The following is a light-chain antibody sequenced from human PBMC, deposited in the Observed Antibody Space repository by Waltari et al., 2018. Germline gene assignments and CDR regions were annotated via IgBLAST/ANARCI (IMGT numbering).Light chain of an antibody. CDR2: GTF. CDR1: QTIRTTY. CDR3: QQYDISPLT. J-gene: IGKJ4*01. V-gene: IGKV3-20*01. Sequence: EIVLTQSPGTLSLSPGEGATLSCRTSQTIRTTYLAWYQQKPGQAPTLLLYGTFSRATGIPDRFTGSGSATDFSLTISSLEPEDFATYYCQQYDISPLTFGGGTKVEIK.